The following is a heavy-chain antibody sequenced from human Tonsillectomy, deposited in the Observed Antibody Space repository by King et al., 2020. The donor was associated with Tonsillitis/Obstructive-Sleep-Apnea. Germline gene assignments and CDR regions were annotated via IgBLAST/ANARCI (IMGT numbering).Heavy chain of an antibody. J-gene: IGHJ2*01. CDR3: TTVVKGDLFFDL. Sequence: VQLVESGGGLVEPGGSLRLSCAASGFTFNDAWMSWVRQAPGKGREWVGRSRSKTNGGKTDYAAPVKGRFTISIDDSKNTLFLQMNSLKADDTALYYCTTVVKGDLFFDLWGRGTLVTVSS. V-gene: IGHV3-15*01. CDR2: SRSKTNGGKT. CDR1: GFTFNDAW.